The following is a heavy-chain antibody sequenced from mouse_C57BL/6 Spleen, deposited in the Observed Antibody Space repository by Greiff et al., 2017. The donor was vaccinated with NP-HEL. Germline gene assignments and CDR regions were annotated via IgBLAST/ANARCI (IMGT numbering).Heavy chain of an antibody. CDR3: ARGGGYGYDEGFAY. J-gene: IGHJ3*01. D-gene: IGHD2-2*01. CDR1: GYTFTSYW. Sequence: QVQLQQSGAELVRPGSSVKLSCKASGYTFTSYWMHWVKQRPIQGLEWIGNIDPSDSETHYNQKFKDKATLTVDKSSSTAYMQLSSLTSEDSAVYYCARGGGYGYDEGFAYWGQGTLVTVSA. CDR2: IDPSDSET. V-gene: IGHV1-52*01.